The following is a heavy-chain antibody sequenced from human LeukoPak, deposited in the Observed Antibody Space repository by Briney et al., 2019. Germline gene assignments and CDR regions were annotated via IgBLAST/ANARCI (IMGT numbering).Heavy chain of an antibody. CDR1: GGSFNNYA. J-gene: IGHJ3*02. V-gene: IGHV1-69*04. CDR2: IIPIFGIA. D-gene: IGHD3-3*01. CDR3: ARGNRWSDAFDI. Sequence: SVKVSCKASGGSFNNYAISWVRQAPGQGLEWMGRIIPIFGIANSAQKFQGRVTITADKSTNTAYMELSSLRSEDTAVYYCARGNRWSDAFDIWGQGTMVTVSS.